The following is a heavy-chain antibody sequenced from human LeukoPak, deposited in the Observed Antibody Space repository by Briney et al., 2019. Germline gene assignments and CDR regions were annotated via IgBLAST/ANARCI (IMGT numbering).Heavy chain of an antibody. Sequence: SETLSLTCTVSGGSISSYYWSWIWQPPGKGLEWIGYIYYSGSTNYNPSLKSRVTISVDTSKNQFSLKLSSVTAADTAVYYCARGYGGITYYFDYWGQGTLVTVSS. J-gene: IGHJ4*02. V-gene: IGHV4-59*01. CDR3: ARGYGGITYYFDY. D-gene: IGHD4-23*01. CDR1: GGSISSYY. CDR2: IYYSGST.